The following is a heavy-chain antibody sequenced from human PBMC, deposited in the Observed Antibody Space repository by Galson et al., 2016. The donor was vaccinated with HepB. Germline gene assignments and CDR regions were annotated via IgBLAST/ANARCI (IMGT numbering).Heavy chain of an antibody. J-gene: IGHJ5*02. Sequence: SVKVSCKASGGTFSTYSISWVRQAPGQGLEWMGRVIPILGIASHAQKFQDRVTITADKSTSTAYMEMRSLRSEDTAVYFCARDRAPHNLNSRDPNWFDPWGQGTLVTVSS. CDR3: ARDRAPHNLNSRDPNWFDP. V-gene: IGHV1-69*04. CDR1: GGTFSTYS. CDR2: VIPILGIA. D-gene: IGHD1-7*01.